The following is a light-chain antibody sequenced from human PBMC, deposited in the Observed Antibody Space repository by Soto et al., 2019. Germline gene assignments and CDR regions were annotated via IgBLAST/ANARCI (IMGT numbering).Light chain of an antibody. CDR3: SSYPGSSNLV. CDR1: SSDVGGYNY. V-gene: IGLV2-8*01. Sequence: QSALTQPPSASGSPGQSVTISCTGTSSDVGGYNYVSWYQQHPGKAPKLMIDEVSKRPSGVPDRFSGSKSGNTASLTVSGLQAEDEADYFCSSYPGSSNLVFGGGTKLTVL. CDR2: EVS. J-gene: IGLJ2*01.